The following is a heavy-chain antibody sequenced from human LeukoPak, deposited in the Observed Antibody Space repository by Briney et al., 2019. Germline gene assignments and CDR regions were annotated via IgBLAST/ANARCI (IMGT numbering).Heavy chain of an antibody. CDR2: ISSSGSTI. V-gene: IGHV3-48*03. CDR3: AKHLALVGATTTYDY. J-gene: IGHJ4*02. Sequence: GGSLRLSCAASGFTFSKMNWVRQAPGKGLEWVSYISSSGSTIYYADSVKGRFTISRDNAKNSLYLQMNSLRAEDTAVYYCAKHLALVGATTTYDYWGQGTLVIVSS. CDR1: GFTFSK. D-gene: IGHD1-26*01.